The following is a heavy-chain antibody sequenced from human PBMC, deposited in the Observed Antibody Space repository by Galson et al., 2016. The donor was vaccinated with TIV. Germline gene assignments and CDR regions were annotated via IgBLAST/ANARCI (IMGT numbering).Heavy chain of an antibody. CDR1: GYTFAAYY. V-gene: IGHV1-2*02. J-gene: IGHJ5*02. Sequence: SVKVSCKASGYTFAAYYMHWVRQAPGQGLEWMGWINGNSGDTTYAQMFEDRVSMNTDRSLNTAYMELSSLRSDDTAVYYCTRGLGLLEWLLYGDLWGQGTLVTVSS. D-gene: IGHD3-3*01. CDR3: TRGLGLLEWLLYGDL. CDR2: INGNSGDT.